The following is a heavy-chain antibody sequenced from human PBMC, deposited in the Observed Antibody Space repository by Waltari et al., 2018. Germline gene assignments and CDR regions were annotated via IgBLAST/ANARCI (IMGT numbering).Heavy chain of an antibody. J-gene: IGHJ4*02. CDR1: GGSISSSSYY. Sequence: QLQLQESGPGLVKPSETLSLTCTVSGGSISSSSYYWGWIRPPPGKGLEWIGSIYYSGRTYYNPSLKSRVTISVDTSKNQFSLKPSSVTAADTAVYYCARLRMPRTPFDYWGQGTLVTVSS. CDR2: IYYSGRT. D-gene: IGHD2-2*01. CDR3: ARLRMPRTPFDY. V-gene: IGHV4-39*01.